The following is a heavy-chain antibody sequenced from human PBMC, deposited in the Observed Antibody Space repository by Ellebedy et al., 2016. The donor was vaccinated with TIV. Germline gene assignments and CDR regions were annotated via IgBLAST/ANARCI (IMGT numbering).Heavy chain of an antibody. D-gene: IGHD3-10*01. CDR2: ISGRSDII. V-gene: IGHV3-48*02. CDR3: ARDNGRGGAADL. Sequence: GESLKISXAASGFTFSTYNMDWVRQAPGKGLEWVSYISGRSDIIYYADSVMGRFTISRDNAKNSLYLQMNSLRDEDTAVYYCARDNGRGGAADLWGQGTTVTVSS. J-gene: IGHJ6*02. CDR1: GFTFSTYN.